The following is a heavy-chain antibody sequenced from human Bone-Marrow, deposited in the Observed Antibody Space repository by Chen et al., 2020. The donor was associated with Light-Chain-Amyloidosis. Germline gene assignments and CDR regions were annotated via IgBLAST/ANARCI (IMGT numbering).Heavy chain of an antibody. CDR1: GFTFDDYA. J-gene: IGHJ6*02. CDR3: AKDKGGSMGFGMDV. V-gene: IGHV3-9*01. CDR2: ISWNSGVK. Sequence: EEHLVESGGGLVQPGRSLRLSCEASGFTFDDYAMHWVRQAPGKGLEWVSGISWNSGVKGYVDSMRGRFTISRDGVKNSLYLQMNSLRPEDTALYYCAKDKGGSMGFGMDVWGQGTTVIVSS. D-gene: IGHD3-10*01.